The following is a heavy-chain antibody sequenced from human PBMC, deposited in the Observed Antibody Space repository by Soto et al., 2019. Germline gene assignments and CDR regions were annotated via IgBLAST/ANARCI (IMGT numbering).Heavy chain of an antibody. J-gene: IGHJ4*02. CDR2: ISGGGGSP. V-gene: IGHV3-23*01. CDR3: AKEPGADYGDYWDY. CDR1: GFTFSSYA. Sequence: EVHLLESGGDLVQPGGSLRLSCAASGFTFSSYAMSWVRQAPGKGLEWVSGISGGGGSPYYADSVKGRFTISRDNSKNTWYLQMNSLRVEDTALYYCAKEPGADYGDYWDYWGQGTLVTVSS. D-gene: IGHD4-17*01.